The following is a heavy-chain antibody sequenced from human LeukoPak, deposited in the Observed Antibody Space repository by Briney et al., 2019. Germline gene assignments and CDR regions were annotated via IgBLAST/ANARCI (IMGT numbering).Heavy chain of an antibody. CDR1: GYSISSGYY. V-gene: IGHV4-38-2*02. CDR3: ARAPLNVLRYFPFDY. Sequence: SETLSLTCTVSGYSISSGYYWGWIRQPPGKGLEWIGSIYHSGSTYYNPPLKSRVTISVDTSKNQFSLKLSSVTAADTAVYYCARAPLNVLRYFPFDYWGQGTLVTVSS. D-gene: IGHD3-9*01. CDR2: IYHSGST. J-gene: IGHJ4*02.